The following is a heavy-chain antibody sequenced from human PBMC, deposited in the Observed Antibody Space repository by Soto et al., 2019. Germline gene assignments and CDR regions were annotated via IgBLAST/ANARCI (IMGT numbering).Heavy chain of an antibody. CDR1: GYTFTSYG. CDR3: ASAMADYFDWLSPLDY. CDR2: ISAYNGNT. V-gene: IGHV1-18*01. D-gene: IGHD3-9*01. J-gene: IGHJ4*02. Sequence: GASVKVSCKASGYTFTSYGISWVRQAPGQGLEWMGWISAYNGNTNYAQKLQGGVTMTTDTSTSTAYMELRSLRSDDTAVYYCASAMADYFDWLSPLDYWGQGTLVTVSS.